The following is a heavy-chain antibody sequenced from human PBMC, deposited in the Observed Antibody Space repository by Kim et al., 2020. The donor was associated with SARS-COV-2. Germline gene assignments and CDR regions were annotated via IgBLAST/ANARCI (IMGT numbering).Heavy chain of an antibody. D-gene: IGHD4-17*01. CDR1: GFTFSSYS. CDR3: ARDVSYGDYVDY. CDR2: ISSSSYI. Sequence: GGSLRLSCAASGFTFSSYSMNWVRQAPGKGLEWVSSISSSSYIYYADSVKGRFTISRDNAKNSLYLQMNSLRAEDTAVYYCARDVSYGDYVDYWGQGTLVTVSS. J-gene: IGHJ4*02. V-gene: IGHV3-21*01.